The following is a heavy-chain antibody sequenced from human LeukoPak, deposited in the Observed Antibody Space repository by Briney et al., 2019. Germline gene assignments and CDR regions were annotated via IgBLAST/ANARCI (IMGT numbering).Heavy chain of an antibody. V-gene: IGHV1-46*01. Sequence: GGSVEVSCKASGYTFTSYYMHWVRQAPGQGLEWMGIINPSGGSTSYAHKFQGRVTMTRDTSTSTVYMELSSLRSEDTPVYYCARNFAPFRTTAPRGTVFDYWGQGTLVTVSS. CDR1: GYTFTSYY. CDR3: ARNFAPFRTTAPRGTVFDY. D-gene: IGHD2/OR15-2a*01. CDR2: INPSGGST. J-gene: IGHJ4*02.